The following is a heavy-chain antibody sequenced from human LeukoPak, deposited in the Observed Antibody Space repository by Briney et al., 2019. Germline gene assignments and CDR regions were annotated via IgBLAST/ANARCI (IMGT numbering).Heavy chain of an antibody. D-gene: IGHD6-19*01. CDR1: GDSVSSNSAA. V-gene: IGHV6-1*01. Sequence: SQTLSLTCAISGDSVSSNSAAWNWIRQPASRGLEWLGRTYYRSKWYNNYALSVKSRMTVNPDTSKNQISLQLNSVTPEDTAVYYCARESAGTYYFDYWGQGALVTVSS. CDR3: ARESAGTYYFDY. CDR2: TYYRSKWYN. J-gene: IGHJ4*02.